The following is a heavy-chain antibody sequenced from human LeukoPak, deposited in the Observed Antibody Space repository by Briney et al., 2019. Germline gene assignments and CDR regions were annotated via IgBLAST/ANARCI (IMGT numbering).Heavy chain of an antibody. CDR3: TRHSYYYDSSGYYYQSDY. D-gene: IGHD3-22*01. Sequence: GGSLRLSCAASGFTFSGSAMHWVRQASGKGLEWVGRIRSKANSYATAYAASVKGRFTISRDDSKNTAYLQMNSLKTEDTAVYYCTRHSYYYDSSGYYYQSDYWGQGTLVTVSS. CDR2: IRSKANSYAT. J-gene: IGHJ4*02. CDR1: GFTFSGSA. V-gene: IGHV3-73*01.